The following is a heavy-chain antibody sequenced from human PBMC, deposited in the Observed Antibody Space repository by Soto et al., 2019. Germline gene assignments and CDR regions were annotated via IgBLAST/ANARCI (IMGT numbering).Heavy chain of an antibody. J-gene: IGHJ4*02. CDR1: GGSISSSSYY. D-gene: IGHD6-13*01. Sequence: QLQLQESGPGLVKPSETLSLTCTVSGGSISSSSYYWGWIRQPPGKGLEWIGSIYYSGSTYYNPSLKSRVTISVDTSKNQFSLKLSSVTAADTAVYYCARLGVAAAGFDYWGQGTLVTVSS. CDR3: ARLGVAAAGFDY. CDR2: IYYSGST. V-gene: IGHV4-39*01.